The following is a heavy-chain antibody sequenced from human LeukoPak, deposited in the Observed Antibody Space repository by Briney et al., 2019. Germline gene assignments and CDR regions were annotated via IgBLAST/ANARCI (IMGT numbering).Heavy chain of an antibody. J-gene: IGHJ6*02. CDR3: ARDSSSYRPSLGYYYYGMDV. D-gene: IGHD6-6*01. V-gene: IGHV3-21*01. Sequence: GGSLRLSCAASGFTFSSYSMNWVRQAPGKGLEWVSSISSSSSYIYYADSVEGRFTISRDNAKNSLYLQMNSLRAEDTAVYYCARDSSSYRPSLGYYYYGMDVWGQGTTVTVSS. CDR1: GFTFSSYS. CDR2: ISSSSSYI.